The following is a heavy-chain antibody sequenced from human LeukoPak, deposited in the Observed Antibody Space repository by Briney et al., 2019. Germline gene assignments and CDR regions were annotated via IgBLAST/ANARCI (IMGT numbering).Heavy chain of an antibody. V-gene: IGHV3-21*05. Sequence: TGGSLRLSCAASGFTFSSYNMNWFRQAPGKGLEWVSYISRSGSSIYYADSVKGRFTISRDDANDSLFLQMNSLRADDTAMYYCARDRAYYDTSGQRESWGQGTLVTVSS. D-gene: IGHD3-22*01. CDR3: ARDRAYYDTSGQRES. CDR2: ISRSGSSI. J-gene: IGHJ5*02. CDR1: GFTFSSYN.